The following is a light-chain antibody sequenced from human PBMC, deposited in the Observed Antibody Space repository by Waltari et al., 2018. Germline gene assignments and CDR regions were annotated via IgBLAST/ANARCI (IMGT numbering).Light chain of an antibody. CDR1: RSDVGGYNY. Sequence: QSALTQPASVSGSPGQSITISCTGTRSDVGGYNYVPWYQQHPGKAPKLMIYDVSKRPSGVSNRFSGSKSGNTASLTISGLQAEDEADYYCSSYTSSSTFHVVFGGGTKLTVL. J-gene: IGLJ2*01. V-gene: IGLV2-14*01. CDR3: SSYTSSSTFHVV. CDR2: DVS.